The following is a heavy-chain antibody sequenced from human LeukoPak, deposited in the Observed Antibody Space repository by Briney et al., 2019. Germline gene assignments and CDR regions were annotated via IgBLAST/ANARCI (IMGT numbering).Heavy chain of an antibody. J-gene: IGHJ1*01. CDR2: IKQDGSEK. D-gene: IGHD2-2*02. Sequence: GGSLRLSCAASGFTFSSYWMSWVRQAPGKGLEWVANIKQDGSEKYYVDSVKGRFTISRDNAKNSLYLQMNSLRAEDTAVYYCAREVYCSSTSCYTGYFQHWGQGTLVTVSS. CDR1: GFTFSSYW. V-gene: IGHV3-7*01. CDR3: AREVYCSSTSCYTGYFQH.